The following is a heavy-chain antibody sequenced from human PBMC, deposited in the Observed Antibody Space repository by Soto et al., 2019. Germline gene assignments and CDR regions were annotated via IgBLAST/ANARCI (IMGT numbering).Heavy chain of an antibody. V-gene: IGHV1-69*13. Sequence: SVKVSCKASGGTFSSYAISWVRQAPGQGLEWMGGIIPIFGTANYAQKFQGRVTITADESTSTAYMELSSLRSEDTAVYYCARDSSRYYDSSGYYYYWGQGTLVTVSS. CDR3: ARDSSRYYDSSGYYYY. CDR1: GGTFSSYA. J-gene: IGHJ4*02. CDR2: IIPIFGTA. D-gene: IGHD3-22*01.